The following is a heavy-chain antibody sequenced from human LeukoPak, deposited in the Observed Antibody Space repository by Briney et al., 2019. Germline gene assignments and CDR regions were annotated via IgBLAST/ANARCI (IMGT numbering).Heavy chain of an antibody. Sequence: ASVKVSCKTSGYTFTDYYIHWLRQAPGQGLEWMAYIYSNDGDTRYARNFQGRVTLTRDTSISSAYMELSSLRSDDTAVYYCARVWPCTNGVCPDVFEYWGQGTLVTVSS. J-gene: IGHJ4*02. V-gene: IGHV1-2*02. D-gene: IGHD2-8*01. CDR2: IYSNDGDT. CDR1: GYTFTDYY. CDR3: ARVWPCTNGVCPDVFEY.